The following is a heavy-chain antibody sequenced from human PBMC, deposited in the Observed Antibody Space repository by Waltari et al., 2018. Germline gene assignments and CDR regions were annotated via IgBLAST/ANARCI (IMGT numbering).Heavy chain of an antibody. V-gene: IGHV1-69*01. Sequence: SGGTFGRFALSWVRQAPGQGLEWLGGVIPIFGTPNYAQKFQARLTITADERTSTVFMELSSLTSDDTGIYYCAKRELGGPLDPWGQGTLVTISS. CDR2: VIPIFGTP. J-gene: IGHJ5*02. D-gene: IGHD1-1*01. CDR3: AKRELGGPLDP. CDR1: GGTFGRFA.